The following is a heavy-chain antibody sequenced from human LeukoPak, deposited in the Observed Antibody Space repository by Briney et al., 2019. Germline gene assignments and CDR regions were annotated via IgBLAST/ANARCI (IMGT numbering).Heavy chain of an antibody. CDR1: GYSFTSSW. CDR2: INPGDSDT. CDR3: ARQPGAGWFDP. D-gene: IGHD3-10*01. Sequence: GESLKISCQASGYSFTSSWIGWARQMPGRGLEWMAIINPGDSDTRYSPSFQGQVTISADKSISTVYLQWGSLKASDTAMYYCARQPGAGWFDPWGQGTLVTVSS. V-gene: IGHV5-51*01. J-gene: IGHJ5*02.